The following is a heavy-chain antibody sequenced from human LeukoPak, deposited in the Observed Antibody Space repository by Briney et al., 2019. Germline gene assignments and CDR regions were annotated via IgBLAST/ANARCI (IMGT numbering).Heavy chain of an antibody. V-gene: IGHV3-9*01. CDR2: ISWNSGSI. D-gene: IGHD6-19*01. CDR3: AKDPQQWLAPTAFDY. J-gene: IGHJ4*02. CDR1: GFTFDDYA. Sequence: PGGSLRLSCAASGFTFDDYAMHWVRQAPGKGLEWVSGISWNSGSIGYADSVKGRFTISRDNAKNSLYLQMNSLRAEDTALHYCAKDPQQWLAPTAFDYWGQGTLVTVSS.